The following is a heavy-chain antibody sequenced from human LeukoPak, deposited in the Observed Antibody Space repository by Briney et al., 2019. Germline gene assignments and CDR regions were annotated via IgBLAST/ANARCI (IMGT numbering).Heavy chain of an antibody. D-gene: IGHD4-17*01. Sequence: GESLRISCKASGYSFHNYWITWVRQMPGKGLEWMGRIDPSDSYTNYSPSFQGHVTISADKSIRTAYLQWSRLKASDTAIYYCARHRPDYGDLDYWGQGTLVTVSS. CDR3: ARHRPDYGDLDY. CDR1: GYSFHNYW. V-gene: IGHV5-10-1*01. CDR2: IDPSDSYT. J-gene: IGHJ4*02.